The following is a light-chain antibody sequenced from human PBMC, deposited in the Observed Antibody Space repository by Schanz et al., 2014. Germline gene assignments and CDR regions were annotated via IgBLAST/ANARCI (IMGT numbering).Light chain of an antibody. CDR2: DAS. V-gene: IGKV3-11*01. CDR3: QQCISWPWT. CDR1: QSVSSY. J-gene: IGKJ1*01. Sequence: EIVLTQSPATLSLSPGERATLSCRASQSVSSYLAWYQQKPGQAPRLLIYDASNRATGIPVRFSGSGSGTEFTLTISSLQSEDFAVYYCQQCISWPWTFGQGTKVETK.